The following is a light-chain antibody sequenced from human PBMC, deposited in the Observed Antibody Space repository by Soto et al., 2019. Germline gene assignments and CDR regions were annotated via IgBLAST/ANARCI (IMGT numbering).Light chain of an antibody. CDR3: QQYGSSPIT. CDR1: QSVEIN. Sequence: EIVLKQSPGTLSVSPGDRITLSYRASQSVEINLAWYQQRAGQAPRLPVYGASTKATGIPDRFSGSGSGTDFTLTISRLEPEDFAVYYCQQYGSSPITFGQGTRLEIK. CDR2: GAS. J-gene: IGKJ5*01. V-gene: IGKV3-20*01.